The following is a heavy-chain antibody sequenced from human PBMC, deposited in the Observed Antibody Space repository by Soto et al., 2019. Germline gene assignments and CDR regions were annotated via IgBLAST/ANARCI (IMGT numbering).Heavy chain of an antibody. CDR3: ASPVTTDDAFDI. J-gene: IGHJ3*02. D-gene: IGHD4-17*01. CDR2: MNPNSGNT. V-gene: IGHV1-8*01. Sequence: ASVKVSCKASGYAFTSYDINWVRQATGQGLEWMGWMNPNSGNTGYAQKFQGRVTMTRNTSISTAYMELSSLRSEDTAVYYCASPVTTDDAFDIWGQGTMVTVSS. CDR1: GYAFTSYD.